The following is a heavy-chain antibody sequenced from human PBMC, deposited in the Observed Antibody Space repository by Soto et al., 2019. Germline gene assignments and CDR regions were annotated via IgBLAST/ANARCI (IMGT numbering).Heavy chain of an antibody. CDR3: ARDKAGSDAFDS. J-gene: IGHJ3*02. Sequence: PGGSLRLSCAASGFTFSSYGMHWVRQAPGKGLEWVAVIWYDGSNKYYADSVKGRFTISRDNSKNTLYLQMNSLRAEDTAVYYCARDKAGSDAFDSWGQGTMVTVSS. CDR1: GFTFSSYG. CDR2: IWYDGSNK. V-gene: IGHV3-33*01. D-gene: IGHD6-19*01.